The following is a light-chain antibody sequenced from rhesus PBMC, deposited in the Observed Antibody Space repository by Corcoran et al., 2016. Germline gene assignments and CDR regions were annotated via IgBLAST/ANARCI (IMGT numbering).Light chain of an antibody. V-gene: IGKV1-37*01. J-gene: IGKJ1*01. CDR1: QGISRY. Sequence: DIQMTQSPSSLSASVGDRVTITCRASQGISRYLAWYQQKPGKAPKPLNYYASNLETGVPSRFSGSGSGTEFNLPISSLHPGDFETYYCQQYNRDPRTFGQGSKVEL. CDR3: QQYNRDPRT. CDR2: YAS.